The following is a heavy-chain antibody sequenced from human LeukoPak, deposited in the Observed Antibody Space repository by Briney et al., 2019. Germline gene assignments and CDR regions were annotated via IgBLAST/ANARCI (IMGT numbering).Heavy chain of an antibody. V-gene: IGHV4-39*07. CDR2: INHSGST. J-gene: IGHJ5*02. D-gene: IGHD4-17*01. Sequence: PSETLSLTCTVSGGSISSSSYYWGWIRQPPGKGLEWIGEINHSGSTNYNPSLKSRVTISVDTSKNQFSLKLSSVTAADTAVYYCARRSDYGDYLNWFDPWGQGTLVTVSS. CDR3: ARRSDYGDYLNWFDP. CDR1: GGSISSSSYY.